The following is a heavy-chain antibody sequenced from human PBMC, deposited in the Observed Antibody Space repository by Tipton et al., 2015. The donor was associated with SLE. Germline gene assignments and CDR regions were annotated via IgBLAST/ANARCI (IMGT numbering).Heavy chain of an antibody. D-gene: IGHD2-2*01. CDR1: GGSFSAYY. Sequence: GLVKPSETLSLTCDVYGGSFSAYYWSWIRQPPGKGLEWIGEIIHSGVTNYNPSLRSRVTISVDMSKKQVSLKLSSVTAADTAIYYCARVSPAEVFDYWGQGTLVTVSS. V-gene: IGHV4-34*12. CDR2: IIHSGVT. CDR3: ARVSPAEVFDY. J-gene: IGHJ4*02.